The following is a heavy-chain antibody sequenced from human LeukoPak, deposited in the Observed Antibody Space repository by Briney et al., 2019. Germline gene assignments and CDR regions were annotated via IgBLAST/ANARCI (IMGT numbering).Heavy chain of an antibody. J-gene: IGHJ4*02. CDR2: IYYSGST. CDR1: GGSISSYY. CDR3: ARDDSGNYYDSSGFDY. V-gene: IGHV4-59*01. D-gene: IGHD3-22*01. Sequence: PSETLCLTCTVSGGSISSYYWSWIRQPPGKGLEWIGYIYYSGSTNYNPSLKSRVTISVDTSKNQFSLKLSSVTAADTAVYYCARDDSGNYYDSSGFDYWGQGTLVTVSS.